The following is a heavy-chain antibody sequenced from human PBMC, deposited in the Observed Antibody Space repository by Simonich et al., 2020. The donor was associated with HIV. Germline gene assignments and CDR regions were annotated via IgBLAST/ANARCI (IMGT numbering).Heavy chain of an antibody. CDR3: ASDQDYESVGDAFDI. CDR2: IPPEDRNK. J-gene: IGHJ3*02. V-gene: IGHV3-30*04. D-gene: IGHD4-17*01. CDR1: ELTFRSYA. Sequence: QVQLVESGGGVVQPGGALGLSCAASELTFRSYAMHWVLQAPGKWLECVAMIPPEDRNKHFDDSVQGRFTSSRDTTKNTLYLQMTSRRAEDTAVYYCASDQDYESVGDAFDIWGQGTMVTVSS.